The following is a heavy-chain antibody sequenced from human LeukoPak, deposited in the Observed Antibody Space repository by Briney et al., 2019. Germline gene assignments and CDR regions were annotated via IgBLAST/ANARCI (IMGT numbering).Heavy chain of an antibody. V-gene: IGHV3-23*01. CDR1: GFTFSSYA. D-gene: IGHD4-23*01. CDR3: ARRAGGYSHPYDY. Sequence: PGGSLRLSCAASGFTFSSYAMNWVRQAPGKVLEWVSAISGSGSTTYYADSVKGRFTISRDNSKNTLFLQMNSLTAEDTAIYSCARRAGGYSHPYDYWGQGILVTVSS. J-gene: IGHJ4*02. CDR2: ISGSGSTT.